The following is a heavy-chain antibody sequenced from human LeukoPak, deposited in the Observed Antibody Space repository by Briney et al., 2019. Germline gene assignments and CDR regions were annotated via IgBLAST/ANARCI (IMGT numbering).Heavy chain of an antibody. CDR3: TPEGYDILTGLYYFDY. V-gene: IGHV3-15*01. CDR2: IKRKTDGRTT. J-gene: IGHJ4*02. D-gene: IGHD3-9*01. Sequence: GGSLRLSCAASGFTFSNAWMSWVRQAPGKGLEWVGRIKRKTDGRTTDYAAPVKGTFTISRDDSKNTLYLRMNSLKTEDTAVYYCTPEGYDILTGLYYFDYWGQGTLVTVSS. CDR1: GFTFSNAW.